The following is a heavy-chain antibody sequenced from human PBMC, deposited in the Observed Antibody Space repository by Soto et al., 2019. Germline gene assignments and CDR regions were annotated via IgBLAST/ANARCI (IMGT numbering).Heavy chain of an antibody. CDR3: ARGPWNADFDF. J-gene: IGHJ4*02. V-gene: IGHV4-30-2*01. CDR2: IYHSGST. D-gene: IGHD1-1*01. Sequence: SETLSLTCAVSGGSISSGGYSWSWIRQPPGKGLEWIGYIYHSGSTYYNPSLKSRVTISVDRSKNQFSLRLTSVIAADTAVYYCARGPWNADFDFWGQGIVVTVSS. CDR1: GGSISSGGYS.